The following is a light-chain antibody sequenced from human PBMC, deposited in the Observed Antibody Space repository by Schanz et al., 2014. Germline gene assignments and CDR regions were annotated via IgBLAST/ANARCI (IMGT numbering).Light chain of an antibody. V-gene: IGKV3-20*01. CDR1: QSVTSTY. CDR2: GAS. CDR3: QQYSISPPFT. J-gene: IGKJ2*01. Sequence: EIVLTQSPGTLSLSEGERATLSCRASQSVTSTYLAWYQQKPGQAPRLLIYGASSGATGIPDRFSGSGSGTEFTLTISRLEPEDFAVYYCQQYSISPPFTFGQGTKLDLK.